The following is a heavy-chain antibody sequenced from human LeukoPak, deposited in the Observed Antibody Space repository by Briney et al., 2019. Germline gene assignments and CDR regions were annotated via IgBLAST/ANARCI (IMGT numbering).Heavy chain of an antibody. CDR3: ASIDATPI. Sequence: GGSLRLFCAASGFTFSTYVMHWVRQAPGKGLEFVAATNDNGDRTFYPISVKGRFIISRDNSKNALYLQMGSLRPEDTAVYFCASIDATPIWGQGTLVTVSS. J-gene: IGHJ4*02. V-gene: IGHV3-64*01. CDR2: TNDNGDRT. D-gene: IGHD1-26*01. CDR1: GFTFSTYV.